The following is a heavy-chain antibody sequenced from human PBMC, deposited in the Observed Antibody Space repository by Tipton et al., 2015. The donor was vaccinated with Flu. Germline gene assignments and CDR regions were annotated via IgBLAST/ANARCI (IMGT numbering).Heavy chain of an antibody. J-gene: IGHJ4*02. D-gene: IGHD3-10*01. V-gene: IGHV1-8*01. CDR1: GYTFTSYD. CDR3: ARVISRESKVLSY. Sequence: QVQLVQSGAEVKKPGASVKVSCKASGYTFTSYDLNWVRQATGQGLEWMGWMNPNSGNTGFAQKFQGRVTMTRNTSISTAYMELSSLRSDDTAVYFCARVISRESKVLSYWGQGTPVTVSS. CDR2: MNPNSGNT.